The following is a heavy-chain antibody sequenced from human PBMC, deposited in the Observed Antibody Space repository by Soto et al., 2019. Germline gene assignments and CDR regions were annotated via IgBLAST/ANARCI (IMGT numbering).Heavy chain of an antibody. CDR3: AKDPRSHLLPTYYFDY. CDR2: ISYDGSNK. J-gene: IGHJ4*02. CDR1: GFTFSSYG. V-gene: IGHV3-30*18. Sequence: QVQLVESGGGVVQPGRSLRLSCAASGFTFSSYGMHWVRQAPGKGLEWVAVISYDGSNKYYADSVKGRFTISRDNSKNTLYLQMNSLRAEDTAVYYCAKDPRSHLLPTYYFDYWGQGTLVTVSS. D-gene: IGHD2-2*01.